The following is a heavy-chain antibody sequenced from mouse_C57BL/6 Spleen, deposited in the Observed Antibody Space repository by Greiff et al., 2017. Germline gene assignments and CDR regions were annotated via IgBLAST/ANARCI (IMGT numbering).Heavy chain of an antibody. CDR3: ARPYYYGSSYEGWFAY. CDR1: GFTFSDYG. CDR2: ISSGSSTI. D-gene: IGHD1-1*01. Sequence: EVQGVESGGGLVKPGGSLKLSCAASGFTFSDYGMHWVRQAPEKGLEWVAYISSGSSTIYYADTVKGRFTISRDNAKNTLFLQMTSLRSEDTAMYYCARPYYYGSSYEGWFAYWGQGTLVTVSA. V-gene: IGHV5-17*01. J-gene: IGHJ3*01.